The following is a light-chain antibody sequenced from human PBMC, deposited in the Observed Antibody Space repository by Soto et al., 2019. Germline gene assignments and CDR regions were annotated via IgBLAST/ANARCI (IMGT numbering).Light chain of an antibody. J-gene: IGKJ1*01. V-gene: IGKV1-5*01. Sequence: DIQMTQSPSTLSASIGDRVTLTCRASQSIRNSLAWYQQKPGQAPRLLIFDASRLESGVPSRLSGSGSGTEFTLTISSLQPDDFATYYCQPYSSYSLTFGQGTKVEFK. CDR1: QSIRNS. CDR2: DAS. CDR3: QPYSSYSLT.